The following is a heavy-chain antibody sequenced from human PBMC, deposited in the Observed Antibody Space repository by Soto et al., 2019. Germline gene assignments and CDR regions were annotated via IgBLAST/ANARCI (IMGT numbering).Heavy chain of an antibody. Sequence: PGGSLRLSCAASGFTFSSYSMNWVRQAPGKGLEWVSHISSSGTTIYDADSVKGRFTISRDNAKNSVYLQMNSLRAEDTAVYYCARVSGSSGWPFDYCGRGTLVTVSS. CDR1: GFTFSSYS. CDR3: ARVSGSSGWPFDY. V-gene: IGHV3-48*01. D-gene: IGHD6-19*01. CDR2: ISSSGTTI. J-gene: IGHJ4*02.